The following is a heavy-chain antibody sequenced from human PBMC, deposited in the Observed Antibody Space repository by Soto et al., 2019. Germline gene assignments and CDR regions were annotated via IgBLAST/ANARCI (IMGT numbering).Heavy chain of an antibody. CDR2: IYYSGST. CDR1: GGSIRSSSYY. CDR3: ASCGHAGGSYPGDYYYYGMDV. V-gene: IGHV4-39*01. Sequence: SETLSLTCTVSGGSIRSSSYYWGWIRQPPGKGLEWIGSIYYSGSTYYNPSLKSRVTISVDTSKNQFSLKLSSVTAADTAVYYCASCGHAGGSYPGDYYYYGMDVWGQGTTVT. J-gene: IGHJ6*02. D-gene: IGHD1-26*01.